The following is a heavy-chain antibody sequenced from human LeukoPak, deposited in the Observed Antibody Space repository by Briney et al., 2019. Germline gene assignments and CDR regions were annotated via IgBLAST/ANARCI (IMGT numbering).Heavy chain of an antibody. V-gene: IGHV1-69*01. CDR1: GGTFISYA. CDR3: ASAGHPGEASNYYDSSMAY. CDR2: IIPIFGTA. Sequence: SVKVSCKASGGTFISYAISWVRQAPGQGLEWMGGIIPIFGTANYAQKFQGRVTITADESTSTAYMELSSLRSEDTAVYYCASAGHPGEASNYYDSSMAYWGQGTLVTVSS. D-gene: IGHD3-22*01. J-gene: IGHJ4*02.